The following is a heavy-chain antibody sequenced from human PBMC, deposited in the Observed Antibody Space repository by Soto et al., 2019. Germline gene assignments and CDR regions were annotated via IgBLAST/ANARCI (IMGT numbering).Heavy chain of an antibody. D-gene: IGHD2-15*01. CDR2: ISYDGSNK. CDR1: GFTFSSYA. CDR3: ARDDCSGGSCHFDY. J-gene: IGHJ4*02. Sequence: QVQLVESGGGVVQPGRSLRLSCAASGFTFSSYAMHWVRQAPGKGLEWVAVISYDGSNKYYADSVKGRFTISRDNSKNTLYLQMNSLRAEDTAVYYYARDDCSGGSCHFDYWGQGTLVTVSS. V-gene: IGHV3-30-3*01.